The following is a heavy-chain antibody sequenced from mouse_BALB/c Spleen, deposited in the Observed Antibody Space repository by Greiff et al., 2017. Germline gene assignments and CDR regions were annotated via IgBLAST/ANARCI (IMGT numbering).Heavy chain of an antibody. V-gene: IGHV1S127*01. D-gene: IGHD1-1*01. Sequence: QVQLQQSGAELVKPGASVKMSCKASGYTFTSYWMHWVKQRPGQGLEWIGTIDPSDSYTSYNQKFKGKATLTVDTSSSTAYMQLSSLTSEDSAVYYCTRDYGSKDFDYWGQGTTLTVSS. CDR1: GYTFTSYW. CDR2: IDPSDSYT. J-gene: IGHJ2*01. CDR3: TRDYGSKDFDY.